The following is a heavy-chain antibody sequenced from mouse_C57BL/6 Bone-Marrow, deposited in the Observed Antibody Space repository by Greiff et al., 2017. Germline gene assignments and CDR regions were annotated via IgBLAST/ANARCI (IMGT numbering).Heavy chain of an antibody. V-gene: IGHV5-12*01. CDR3: ARHGYDGAWFAY. Sequence: EVQGVESGGGLVQPGGSLKLSCAASGFTFSDYYMYWVRQTPEKRLEWVAYISNGGGSTYYPDTVKGRFTISRDNAKNTLYLQMSRLKSEDTAMYYCARHGYDGAWFAYWGQGTLVTVSA. J-gene: IGHJ3*01. D-gene: IGHD2-2*01. CDR2: ISNGGGST. CDR1: GFTFSDYY.